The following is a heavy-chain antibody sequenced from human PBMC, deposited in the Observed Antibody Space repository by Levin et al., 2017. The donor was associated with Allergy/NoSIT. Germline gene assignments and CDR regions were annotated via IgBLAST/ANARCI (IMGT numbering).Heavy chain of an antibody. CDR2: ISNSGSNT. V-gene: IGHV3-21*06. D-gene: IGHD2-15*01. CDR1: GFSFSDYY. CDR3: ARGSLGGSDWFDP. J-gene: IGHJ5*02. Sequence: SCAGSGFSFSDYYMNWVRQAPGKGLEWVSTISNSGSNTYYADSVKGRFTVSRDNAKNSLYLQMDSLRVEDAAVYFCARGSLGGSDWFDPWGQGTLVTVSS.